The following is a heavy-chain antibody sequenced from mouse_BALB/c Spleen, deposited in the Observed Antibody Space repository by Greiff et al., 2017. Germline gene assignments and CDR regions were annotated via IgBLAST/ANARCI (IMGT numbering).Heavy chain of an antibody. D-gene: IGHD1-1*01. Sequence: EVQVVESGGDLVKPGGSLKLSCAASGFTFSSYGMSWVRQTPDKRLEWVATISSGGSYTYYPDSVKGRFTISRDNAKNTLYLQMSSLKSEDTAMYYCARHGVVDFFAYWGQGTLVTVSA. J-gene: IGHJ3*01. CDR3: ARHGVVDFFAY. CDR1: GFTFSSYG. V-gene: IGHV5-6*01. CDR2: ISSGGSYT.